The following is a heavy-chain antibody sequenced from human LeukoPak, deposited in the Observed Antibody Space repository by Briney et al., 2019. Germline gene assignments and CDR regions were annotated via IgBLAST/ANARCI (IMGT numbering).Heavy chain of an antibody. D-gene: IGHD4-17*01. J-gene: IGHJ3*02. V-gene: IGHV4-59*11. Sequence: SETLSLTCAVSGDSFSSHYWTWIRQPPGRGLEWIGYISYIGTTNYNPSLKSRVTISIDTSKNQSSLKLCSVTTADTAVYYCARDLVTVTKGFDIWGLGTRVSVSS. CDR3: ARDLVTVTKGFDI. CDR2: ISYIGTT. CDR1: GDSFSSHY.